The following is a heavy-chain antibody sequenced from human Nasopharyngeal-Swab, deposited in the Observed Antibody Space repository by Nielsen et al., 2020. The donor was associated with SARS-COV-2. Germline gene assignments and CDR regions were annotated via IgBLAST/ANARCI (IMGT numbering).Heavy chain of an antibody. J-gene: IGHJ4*02. D-gene: IGHD3-22*01. CDR1: GGSIRDHNYY. Sequence: SETLSLTCSVSGGSIRDHNYYWSWIRQPPGKGLEWIVSMSYSGVTFYNPSLRNRVTLSVDTSKNLLSLKLDSVTAADTALYYCARHSRVTTVVVVTLFDFWGQGIQVTVAS. CDR2: MSYSGVT. CDR3: ARHSRVTTVVVVTLFDF. V-gene: IGHV4-39*01.